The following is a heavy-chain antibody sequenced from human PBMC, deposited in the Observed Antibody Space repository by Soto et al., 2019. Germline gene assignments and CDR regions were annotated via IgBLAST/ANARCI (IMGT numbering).Heavy chain of an antibody. CDR1: GFTFSSYW. J-gene: IGHJ6*03. CDR3: ARGGAVATVYLDYYYYMDV. D-gene: IGHD5-12*01. CDR2: IKQDGSEK. Sequence: PGGSLRLSCAASGFTFSSYWMSWVRQAPGKGLEWVANIKQDGSEKYYVDSVKGRFTISRDNAKNSLYLQMNSLRAEDTALYHCARGGAVATVYLDYYYYMDVWGKGTTVTVSS. V-gene: IGHV3-7*05.